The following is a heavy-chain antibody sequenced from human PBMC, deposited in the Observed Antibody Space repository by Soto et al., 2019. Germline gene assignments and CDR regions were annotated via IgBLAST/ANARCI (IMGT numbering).Heavy chain of an antibody. CDR1: GGSFSGYY. D-gene: IGHD3-16*01. CDR2: INHSGST. J-gene: IGHJ4*02. V-gene: IGHV4-34*01. Sequence: SETLSLTCAVYGGSFSGYYWSWIRQPPGKGLEWIGEINHSGSTNYNPSLKSRVTISVDTSKNQFSLKLSSVTAADTAVYYCARVWGRRTAVGYSYWGQGTLVTVSS. CDR3: ARVWGRRTAVGYSY.